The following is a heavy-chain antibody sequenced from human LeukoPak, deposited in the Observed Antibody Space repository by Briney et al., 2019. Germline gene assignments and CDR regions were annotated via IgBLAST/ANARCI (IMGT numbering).Heavy chain of an antibody. CDR2: IYSGGST. Sequence: PGGSLRLSCAASGFTVSSNYMSWVRQAPGKGLEWVSVIYSGGSTYYADSVKGRFTISRDNSKNTLYLQMNSLRAEDTAVYYCARALGYSSFLPRNWGQGTLVTVSS. J-gene: IGHJ4*02. V-gene: IGHV3-53*01. D-gene: IGHD6-19*01. CDR3: ARALGYSSFLPRN. CDR1: GFTVSSNY.